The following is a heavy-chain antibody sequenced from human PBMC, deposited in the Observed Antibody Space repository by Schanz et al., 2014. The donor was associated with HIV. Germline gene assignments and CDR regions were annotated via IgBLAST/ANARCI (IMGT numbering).Heavy chain of an antibody. Sequence: QVWLVQSGAEVKKPGASVKVSCKASGYTFTSQSMHWVRQAPGQGLEWMGLINPYDGSTSNAQKFQGRVTMTRDTSTSTVYMQLSSLTSDDTAVYYCARGDILTGLYPYYFDSWGQGTLVTVSS. J-gene: IGHJ4*02. V-gene: IGHV1-46*01. D-gene: IGHD3-9*01. CDR2: INPYDGST. CDR3: ARGDILTGLYPYYFDS. CDR1: GYTFTSQS.